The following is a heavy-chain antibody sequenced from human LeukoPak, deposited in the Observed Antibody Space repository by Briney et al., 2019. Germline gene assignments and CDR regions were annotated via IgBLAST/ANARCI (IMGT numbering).Heavy chain of an antibody. J-gene: IGHJ6*02. D-gene: IGHD6-13*01. CDR2: IYYSGST. V-gene: IGHV4-39*01. CDR3: ARRYSSPYYYYGMDV. Sequence: SETLSLTCTVSGGSISSSSYYWGWIRQPPGKGLEWIASIYYSGSTYYNPSLKSRVTISVDTSKNQFSLKLSSVTAADTAVYYCARRYSSPYYYYGMDVWGQGTTVTVSS. CDR1: GGSISSSSYY.